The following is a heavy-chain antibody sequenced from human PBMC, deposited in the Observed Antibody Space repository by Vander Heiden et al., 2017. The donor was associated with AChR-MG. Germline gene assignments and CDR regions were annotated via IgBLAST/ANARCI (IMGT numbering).Heavy chain of an antibody. CDR1: GYTFTGYS. V-gene: IGHV1-2*02. D-gene: IGHD1-7*01. Sequence: QVQLVQSGAEVKKPGASVKVSCKASGYTFTGYSIHWVRQAPGQGLEWMGWINPNSGGTNYAQKFQGRVTMTRDTSISTAYMELSRLRSDDTAVYYCARDLGAPNWNYVTWPELWGQGTLVTVSS. J-gene: IGHJ4*02. CDR2: INPNSGGT. CDR3: ARDLGAPNWNYVTWPEL.